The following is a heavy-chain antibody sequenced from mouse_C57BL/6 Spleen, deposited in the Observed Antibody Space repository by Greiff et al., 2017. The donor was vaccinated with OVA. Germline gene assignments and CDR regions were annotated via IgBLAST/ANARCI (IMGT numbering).Heavy chain of an antibody. CDR3: ALGGYGRYFDD. CDR2: INPSSGYT. D-gene: IGHD2-2*01. J-gene: IGHJ1*03. V-gene: IGHV1-7*01. CDR1: GYTFTSYW. Sequence: QVPLKVCGAELAKPGASVKLSCKASGYTFTSYWMHWVKQRPGQGLEWIGYINPSSGYTKYNQKFKDKATLTADKSSSTAYMQLSSLTDEDAAVYDSALGGYGRYFDDWGTGTTVTVSA.